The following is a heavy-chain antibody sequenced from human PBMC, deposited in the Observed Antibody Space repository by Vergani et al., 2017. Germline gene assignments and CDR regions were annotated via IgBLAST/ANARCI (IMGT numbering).Heavy chain of an antibody. V-gene: IGHV1-69*13. CDR3: VWNHPTYYDSSGYYPGFDY. D-gene: IGHD3-22*01. Sequence: QVQLVQSGAEVKKPGSSVKVSCKASGGTFSSYAISWVRQAPGQGLEWMGRIIPIFGTANYAQKFQGRVTITADVSTSTAYMELSSLRSEDTAVYYCVWNHPTYYDSSGYYPGFDYWGQGTLVTVSS. CDR2: IIPIFGTA. J-gene: IGHJ4*02. CDR1: GGTFSSYA.